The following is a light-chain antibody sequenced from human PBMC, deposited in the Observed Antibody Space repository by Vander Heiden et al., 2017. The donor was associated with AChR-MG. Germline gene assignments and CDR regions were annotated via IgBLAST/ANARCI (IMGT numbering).Light chain of an antibody. Sequence: QSALTQPASVSGSPGQSITISCTGSSSDIGGYNSVSWYQQHPGKAPNVIIYDVNNRPSGISNRCSGSKSGNTASLTISGLQAEDEADYHCSSYTSTNMPVVFGGGTKLTVL. V-gene: IGLV2-14*03. CDR1: SSDIGGYNS. CDR3: SSYTSTNMPVV. CDR2: DVN. J-gene: IGLJ2*01.